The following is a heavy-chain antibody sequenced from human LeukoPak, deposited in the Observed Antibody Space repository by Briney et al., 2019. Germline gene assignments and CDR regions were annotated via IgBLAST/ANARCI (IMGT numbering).Heavy chain of an antibody. Sequence: GASVKVSCKASGYTFTGYYMHWVRQAPGHGLEWMGWINPNTGATNYAQKFQGRVTMTTDTSISTAYMELSRLRSDDTAVYYCVTLLSNAAFDYWGQGTLVTVSS. CDR1: GYTFTGYY. J-gene: IGHJ4*02. CDR2: INPNTGAT. D-gene: IGHD6-25*01. V-gene: IGHV1-2*02. CDR3: VTLLSNAAFDY.